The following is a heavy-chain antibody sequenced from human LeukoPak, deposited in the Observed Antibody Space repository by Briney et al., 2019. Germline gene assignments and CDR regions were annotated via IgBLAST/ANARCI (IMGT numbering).Heavy chain of an antibody. CDR1: GGSISSYY. Sequence: SETLSLTCTVSGGSISSYYWSWIRQPPGKGLEWIGYISYRGSTSYHPSLKSRLTISLDTSKNQFSLKLSSVTAADTAVYYCARERCSSTSCYGGEDYFDYWGQGTLVTVSS. CDR2: ISYRGST. D-gene: IGHD2-2*01. J-gene: IGHJ4*02. CDR3: ARERCSSTSCYGGEDYFDY. V-gene: IGHV4-59*01.